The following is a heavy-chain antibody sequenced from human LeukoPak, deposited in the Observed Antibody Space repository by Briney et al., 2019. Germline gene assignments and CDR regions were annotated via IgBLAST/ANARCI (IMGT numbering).Heavy chain of an antibody. CDR1: GVSVSSNF. V-gene: IGHV3-66*01. CDR3: TRDPPAVAINTCA. CDR2: IYSGGET. D-gene: IGHD6-13*01. J-gene: IGHJ5*02. Sequence: GGSLRLSCAASGVSVSSNFMIWVRQAPGKGLEWVSLIYSGGETSYADSVKGRFSISRDNSKNTLYLQMNSLRVEDTAVYYCTRDPPAVAINTCAWGQGTLVTVSS.